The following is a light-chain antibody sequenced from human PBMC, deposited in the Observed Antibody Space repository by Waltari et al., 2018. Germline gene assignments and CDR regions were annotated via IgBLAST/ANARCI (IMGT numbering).Light chain of an antibody. CDR2: KVS. J-gene: IGKJ1*01. Sequence: DVVMTQSPLSLPVTLGQPASISCRSSQSLVYSDGNTYLNWFQQRPGQSPRRLIYKVSNRDAGVPDRVSGSGSGTDFTLKSSRVEAEDVGVYYCMQGTHWPWTFGQGTKVEIK. CDR1: QSLVYSDGNTY. CDR3: MQGTHWPWT. V-gene: IGKV2-30*01.